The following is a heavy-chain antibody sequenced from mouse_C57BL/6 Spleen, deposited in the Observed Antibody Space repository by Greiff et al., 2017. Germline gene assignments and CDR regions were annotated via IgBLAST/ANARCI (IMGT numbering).Heavy chain of an antibody. CDR2: ISYSGST. D-gene: IGHD2-10*01. V-gene: IGHV3-1*01. J-gene: IGHJ1*03. Sequence: EVKLQESGPGMVKPSQSLSLTCTVTGYSITSGYDWHWIRHFPGNKLEWMGYISYSGSTNYNPSLKSRISITHDTSKNHFFLKLNSVTTEDTATYYCARVAYPYWYFDVWGTGTTVTVSS. CDR3: ARVAYPYWYFDV. CDR1: GYSITSGYD.